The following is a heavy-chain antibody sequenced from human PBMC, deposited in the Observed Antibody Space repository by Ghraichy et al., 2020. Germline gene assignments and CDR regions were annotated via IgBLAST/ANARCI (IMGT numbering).Heavy chain of an antibody. D-gene: IGHD6-25*01. CDR1: GFTLSDYW. Sequence: GGSLRLSCEASGFTLSDYWMSWVRQAPGKGLEWVAKINQDGSEKYYVDSVKGRFTISRDNAKNSLYLQMSGLRVVDTAVYFCAKTAVAAERYRWFDTWGQGTLVTISP. J-gene: IGHJ5*02. CDR2: INQDGSEK. V-gene: IGHV3-7*03. CDR3: AKTAVAAERYRWFDT.